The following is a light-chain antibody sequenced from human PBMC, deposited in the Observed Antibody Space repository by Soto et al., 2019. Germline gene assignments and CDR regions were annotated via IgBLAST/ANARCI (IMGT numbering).Light chain of an antibody. CDR1: QSVSRSF. Sequence: EIVLTQSPGTLSLSPGEVVTLSCRASQSVSRSFLAWYQQKHGQPPRLLIYHASSRATGIPERFSGSGSGTEFSIAVSRRQPQSLAVTSCQQYGRSSQTFGQTTKLQI. J-gene: IGKJ2*01. V-gene: IGKV3-20*01. CDR3: QQYGRSSQT. CDR2: HAS.